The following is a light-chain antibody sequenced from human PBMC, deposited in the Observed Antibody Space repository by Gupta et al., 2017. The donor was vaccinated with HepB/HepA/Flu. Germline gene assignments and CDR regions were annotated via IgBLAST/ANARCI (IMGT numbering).Light chain of an antibody. V-gene: IGKV3-11*01. CDR3: QQRRSWPIT. Sequence: EIVLTQSPGTLSLSPGERATLYCRASQYVNIYLAWYQQKPGQAPRLLIYDASNRATGIPARFSGSGSGTDFTLTISSLEPEDFAVYYCQQRRSWPITFGQGTRLEIK. CDR1: QYVNIY. J-gene: IGKJ5*01. CDR2: DAS.